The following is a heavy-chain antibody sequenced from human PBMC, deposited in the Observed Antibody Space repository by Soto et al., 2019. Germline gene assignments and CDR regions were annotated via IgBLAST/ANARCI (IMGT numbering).Heavy chain of an antibody. Sequence: QVQLQESGPGLVKPSETLSLTCTVSGGSISSYYWSWIRQPPGKGLEWIGYIYYSGSTNYNPSLKGRITISVDTSKNQFFLKLSPVTAADTAVYYCARDLGPLYYFWSGYYVGGWFDPWGQGTLVTVSS. CDR2: IYYSGST. CDR3: ARDLGPLYYFWSGYYVGGWFDP. CDR1: GGSISSYY. V-gene: IGHV4-59*01. D-gene: IGHD3-3*01. J-gene: IGHJ5*02.